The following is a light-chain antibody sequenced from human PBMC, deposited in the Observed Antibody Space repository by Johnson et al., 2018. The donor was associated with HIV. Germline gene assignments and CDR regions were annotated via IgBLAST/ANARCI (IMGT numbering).Light chain of an antibody. CDR2: DTI. CDR3: GTWDSSLNAYV. J-gene: IGLJ1*01. V-gene: IGLV1-51*01. Sequence: QSVLTQPPSVSAAPGQKVTISCSGSSSNIGSHYVSWYQQVPGTAPRLVIYDTIKRHSGIPDRFSGSKSGTSATLGITGLRTGDEADYYCGTWDSSLNAYVFGAATKVAVL. CDR1: SSNIGSHY.